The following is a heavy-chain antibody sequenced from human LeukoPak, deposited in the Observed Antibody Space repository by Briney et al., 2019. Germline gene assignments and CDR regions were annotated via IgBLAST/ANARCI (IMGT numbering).Heavy chain of an antibody. CDR1: GFTFSSYG. D-gene: IGHD1-26*01. Sequence: QPGGSLRLSCAASGFTFSSYGMHWVRQAPGKGLEWVAVISYDGSNKNYADSVKGRFTISRDNSKNTLYLQMNSLRAEDTAVYYCATEIIRRYSGSPQDGMDVWGQGTTVTVSS. CDR2: ISYDGSNK. J-gene: IGHJ6*02. CDR3: ATEIIRRYSGSPQDGMDV. V-gene: IGHV3-30*03.